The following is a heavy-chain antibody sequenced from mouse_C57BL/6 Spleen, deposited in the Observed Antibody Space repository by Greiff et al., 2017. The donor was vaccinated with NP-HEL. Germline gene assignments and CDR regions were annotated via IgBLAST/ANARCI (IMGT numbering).Heavy chain of an antibody. Sequence: QVHVKQSGAELVKPGASVKLSCKASGYTFTEYTIHWVKQRSGQGLEWIGWFYPGSGSIKYNEKFKDKATLTADKSSSTVYMELSRLTSEDSAVYFCARHEDWGLRQGYAMDYWGQGTSVTVSS. J-gene: IGHJ4*01. CDR1: GYTFTEYT. D-gene: IGHD2-4*01. CDR2: FYPGSGSI. CDR3: ARHEDWGLRQGYAMDY. V-gene: IGHV1-62-2*01.